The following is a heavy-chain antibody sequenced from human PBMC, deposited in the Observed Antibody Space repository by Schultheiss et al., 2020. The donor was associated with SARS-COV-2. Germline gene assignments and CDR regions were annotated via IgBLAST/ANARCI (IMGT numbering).Heavy chain of an antibody. D-gene: IGHD1-1*01. J-gene: IGHJ6*02. CDR1: GFTFRSYS. Sequence: GGSLRLSCAASGFTFRSYSMNWVRQAPGKGLEWVSSISGSSTYIYYADSVKGRFTISRDNAKTSLYLQMNSLRAEDTAVYYCARLGLEVEPQDNYYHGMDVWGQGTTVTVSS. CDR3: ARLGLEVEPQDNYYHGMDV. CDR2: ISGSSTYI. V-gene: IGHV3-21*01.